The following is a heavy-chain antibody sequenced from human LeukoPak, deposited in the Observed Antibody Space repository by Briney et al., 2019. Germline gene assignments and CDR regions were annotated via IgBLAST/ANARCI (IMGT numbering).Heavy chain of an antibody. CDR1: GGSFSGYY. CDR2: INHSGST. V-gene: IGHV4-34*01. CDR3: ARVGYCSGGSCYAPKYYYYYGMDV. J-gene: IGHJ6*02. Sequence: PSETLSLTCAVYGGSFSGYYWSWIRQPPGKGLEWIGEINHSGSTNYNPSLKSRVTISVDTSKNQFSLKLSSVTAADTAVYYCARVGYCSGGSCYAPKYYYYYGMDVWGQGTTVTVSS. D-gene: IGHD2-15*01.